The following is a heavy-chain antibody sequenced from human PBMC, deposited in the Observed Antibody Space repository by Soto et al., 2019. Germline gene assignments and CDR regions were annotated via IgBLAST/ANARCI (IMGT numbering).Heavy chain of an antibody. CDR3: ARLKVRGCCSITSCQTGGMDV. CDR1: GGSLSGDF. Sequence: PSETLSLTCAVYGGSLSGDFWSWIRQSPGKGLEWIGEIHHSGSANYNPSLKSRVTISVDTSTNQFSLKLTSVTAADTAVYYCARLKVRGCCSITSCQTGGMDVWGQGTTVTVSS. V-gene: IGHV4-34*01. J-gene: IGHJ6*02. D-gene: IGHD2-2*01. CDR2: IHHSGSA.